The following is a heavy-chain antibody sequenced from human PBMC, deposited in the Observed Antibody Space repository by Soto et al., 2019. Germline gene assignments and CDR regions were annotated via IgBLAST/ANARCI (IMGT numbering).Heavy chain of an antibody. CDR2: INAGNGNT. D-gene: IGHD3-10*01. J-gene: IGHJ4*02. CDR3: ARRLWDYYGSGSYSYPFDY. Sequence: ASVKVSCKASGYTLTSYAMHWVRQAPGQRLEWMGWINAGNGNTKYSQKFQGRVTITRDTSASTAYMELSSLRSEDTAVYYCARRLWDYYGSGSYSYPFDYWGQGTLVTVSS. CDR1: GYTLTSYA. V-gene: IGHV1-3*01.